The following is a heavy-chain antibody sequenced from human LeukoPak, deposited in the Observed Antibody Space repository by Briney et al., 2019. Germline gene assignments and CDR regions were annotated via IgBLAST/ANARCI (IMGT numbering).Heavy chain of an antibody. D-gene: IGHD6-19*01. J-gene: IGHJ4*02. CDR3: AREAFYKSGWYSLFEH. CDR1: GFTLSSYG. Sequence: SGGSLRLSCAASGFTLSSYGMGWVRQAPGKGLEWVSVISGSGGSIYYADSVKGRFTISRDNSKNTLYPQMNSLRVEDTAIYYCAREAFYKSGWYSLFEHWGQGTLVTVSS. V-gene: IGHV3-23*01. CDR2: ISGSGGSI.